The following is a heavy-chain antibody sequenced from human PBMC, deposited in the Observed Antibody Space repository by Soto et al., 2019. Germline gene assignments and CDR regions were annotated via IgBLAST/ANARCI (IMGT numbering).Heavy chain of an antibody. CDR1: GFTFSSYW. CDR3: ARARYYYGSGRHFDY. D-gene: IGHD3-10*01. Sequence: EVQLVESGGGLVQPGGSLRLSCAASGFTFSSYWMHWVRQAPGKGLVWVSRINSDGSSTSYADSVKGRFTISRDNAKNTLYMQMNSLRAEDTAVYYCARARYYYGSGRHFDYWGQGTLVTVSS. CDR2: INSDGSST. V-gene: IGHV3-74*01. J-gene: IGHJ4*02.